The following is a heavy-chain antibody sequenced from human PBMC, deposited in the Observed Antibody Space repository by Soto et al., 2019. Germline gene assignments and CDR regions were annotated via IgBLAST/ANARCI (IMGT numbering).Heavy chain of an antibody. D-gene: IGHD6-19*01. CDR1: GYTFTSYY. CDR2: INPSGGST. Sequence: ASVKVSCKASGYTFTSYYMHWVRQAPGQGLEWMGIINPSGGSTSYAQKFQGRVTMTRDTSTSTVYMELSSLRSEDTAVYYCARFGPAQGFGQWLTTPLLGMDVWGQGTMVTVCS. CDR3: ARFGPAQGFGQWLTTPLLGMDV. V-gene: IGHV1-46*01. J-gene: IGHJ6*02.